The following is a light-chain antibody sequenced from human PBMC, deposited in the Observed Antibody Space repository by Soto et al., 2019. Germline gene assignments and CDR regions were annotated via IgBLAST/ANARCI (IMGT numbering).Light chain of an antibody. CDR1: QSVNNN. V-gene: IGKV3-15*01. Sequence: ETLMTQSPATLSVSTGERATLSCRASQSVNNNLAWYQQKLGQAPRVLIYGASTRATGIPARFTGSGSGTKFILTIASLQSEDSAVSYSQEYNTWPWTFGQGTKVECK. CDR3: QEYNTWPWT. CDR2: GAS. J-gene: IGKJ1*01.